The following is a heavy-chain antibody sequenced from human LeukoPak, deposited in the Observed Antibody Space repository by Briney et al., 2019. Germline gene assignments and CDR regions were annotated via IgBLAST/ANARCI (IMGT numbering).Heavy chain of an antibody. V-gene: IGHV4-34*01. CDR1: GGSFSGYY. Sequence: PSETLSLTCAVYGGSFSGYYWSWIRQPSGKGLEWIGEINHSGSTNYNPSLKSRVTISVDTSKNQFSLKLSSVTAADTAVYYCARGRRWLQFHYFDYWGQGTLVTVSS. CDR2: INHSGST. D-gene: IGHD5-24*01. CDR3: ARGRRWLQFHYFDY. J-gene: IGHJ4*02.